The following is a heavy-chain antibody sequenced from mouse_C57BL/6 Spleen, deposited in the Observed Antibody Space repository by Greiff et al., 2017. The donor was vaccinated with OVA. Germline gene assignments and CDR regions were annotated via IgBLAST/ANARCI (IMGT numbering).Heavy chain of an antibody. CDR1: GFTFSDYG. Sequence: EVKVVESGGGLVKPGGSLKLSCAASGFTFSDYGMHWVRQAPEKGLEWVAYISSGSSTIYYADTVKGRFTISRDNAKNTLFLQMTSLRSEDTAMYYCARSAQVRFDYWGQGTTLTVSS. CDR3: ARSAQVRFDY. D-gene: IGHD3-2*02. V-gene: IGHV5-17*01. CDR2: ISSGSSTI. J-gene: IGHJ2*01.